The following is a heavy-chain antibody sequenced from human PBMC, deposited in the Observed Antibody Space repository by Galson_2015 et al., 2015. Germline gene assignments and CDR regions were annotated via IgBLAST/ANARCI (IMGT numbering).Heavy chain of an antibody. D-gene: IGHD2-2*01. V-gene: IGHV4-59*08. CDR3: ARRKPARLAPSDS. Sequence: SETLSLTCTVSGGSISTYSWSWVRQPPGKGLDFIGYIYYTGSTNYNPSLKSRVIISVDTSKNQLSLNLSSVTAADTAVYYCARRKPARLAPSDSWGQGTLVTVSS. CDR1: GGSISTYS. J-gene: IGHJ4*02. CDR2: IYYTGST.